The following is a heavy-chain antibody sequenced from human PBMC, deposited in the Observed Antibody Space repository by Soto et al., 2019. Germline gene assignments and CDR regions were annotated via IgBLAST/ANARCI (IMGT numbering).Heavy chain of an antibody. J-gene: IGHJ4*02. D-gene: IGHD1-1*01. V-gene: IGHV1-69*08. CDR1: RDTFTTYT. Sequence: QVQLVQSGAEVKKPGSSVKVSCKASRDTFTTYTVTWVRQAPGQGLEWMGRIIPILDKTDYAQKFQGRVTFTGDKSTNTAYMEQSSLTSEDTAVYYCARGAGTLLDSWGQGTLITVSS. CDR3: ARGAGTLLDS. CDR2: IIPILDKT.